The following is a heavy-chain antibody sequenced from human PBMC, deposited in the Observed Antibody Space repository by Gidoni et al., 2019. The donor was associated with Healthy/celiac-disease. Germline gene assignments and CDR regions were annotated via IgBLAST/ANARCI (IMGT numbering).Heavy chain of an antibody. Sequence: QVQLQESGPGLVKPSQTLSLTCTVSGGSLSSGDYYWSWIRQPPGKGLEWIGYIYYSGSTYYNPSLKSRVTISVDTSKNQFSLKLSSVTAADTAVYYCARRITIFGVVIHDAFDIWGQGTMVTVSS. CDR3: ARRITIFGVVIHDAFDI. CDR1: GGSLSSGDYY. J-gene: IGHJ3*02. D-gene: IGHD3-3*01. V-gene: IGHV4-30-4*01. CDR2: IYYSGST.